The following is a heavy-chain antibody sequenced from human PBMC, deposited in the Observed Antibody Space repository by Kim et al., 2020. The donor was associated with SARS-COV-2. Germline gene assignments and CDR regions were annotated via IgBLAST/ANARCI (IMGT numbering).Heavy chain of an antibody. CDR3: VKAVEDGMTTFGGVMRGDYFDP. D-gene: IGHD3-16*01. CDR2: IFTGDSTT. V-gene: IGHV3-23*03. CDR1: GFTFSNCV. Sequence: GGSLRLSCTASGFTFSNCVMGWVRQAPGKGLEWVSGIFTGDSTTAYADSVKGRFTISREKSKNMLYLQMNSLRAEDTAVYFCVKAVEDGMTTFGGVMRGDYFDPWGRGTLVTVSS. J-gene: IGHJ5*02.